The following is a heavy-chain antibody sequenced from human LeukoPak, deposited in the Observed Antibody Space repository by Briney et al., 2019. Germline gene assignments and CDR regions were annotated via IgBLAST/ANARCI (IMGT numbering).Heavy chain of an antibody. D-gene: IGHD6-13*01. CDR3: ARKLSIWYAEYNWFDP. CDR2: MNPNSGNT. V-gene: IGHV1-8*01. J-gene: IGHJ5*02. CDR1: GYTFTSYD. Sequence: GASVKVSCKASGYTFTSYDINWVRQATGQGLEWMGWMNPNSGNTGYAQKFQGRVTMTRNTSISTAYMELSSLRSEDTAVYYCARKLSIWYAEYNWFDPWGQGTLVTVSS.